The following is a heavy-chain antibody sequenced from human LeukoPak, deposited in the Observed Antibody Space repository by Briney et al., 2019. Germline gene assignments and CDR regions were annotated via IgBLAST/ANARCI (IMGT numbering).Heavy chain of an antibody. CDR1: GGSISSGGYY. Sequence: SETLSLTCTVSGGSISSGGYYWSWIRQHPGKGLEWIGYIYYTGSTYYNPSLKSRFTMSVDTSKNQFSLKLTSVTAADTAVYYCARADADSSGYYLDHWGQGTLVTVSS. J-gene: IGHJ4*02. D-gene: IGHD4-11*01. CDR3: ARADADSSGYYLDH. CDR2: IYYTGST. V-gene: IGHV4-31*03.